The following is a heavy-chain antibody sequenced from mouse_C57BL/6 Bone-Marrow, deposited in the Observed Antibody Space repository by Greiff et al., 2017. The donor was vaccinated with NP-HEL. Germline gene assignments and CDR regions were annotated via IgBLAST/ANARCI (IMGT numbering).Heavy chain of an antibody. Sequence: VQRVESGAELARPGASVKLSCKASGYTFTSYGISWVKQRTGQGLEWIGEIYPRSGNTYYNEKFKGKATLTADKSSSTAYMELRSLTSEDSAVYFCARQLRLRNYWGQGTTLTVSS. J-gene: IGHJ2*01. CDR3: ARQLRLRNY. CDR2: IYPRSGNT. CDR1: GYTFTSYG. V-gene: IGHV1-81*01. D-gene: IGHD3-2*02.